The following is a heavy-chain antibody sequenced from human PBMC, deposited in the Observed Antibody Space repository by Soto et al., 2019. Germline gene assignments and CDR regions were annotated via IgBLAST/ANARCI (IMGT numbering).Heavy chain of an antibody. V-gene: IGHV4-61*01. J-gene: IGHJ4*02. D-gene: IGHD4-17*01. CDR3: ARDLGDDLRFDY. Sequence: PSETLSLTCTVSGGSVSSGSYYWSWIRQPPGKGLEWIGYIYYSGSTNYNPSLKSRVTISVDTSKNQFPLKLSSVTAADTAVYYCARDLGDDLRFDYWGPGTLVTVSS. CDR1: GGSVSSGSYY. CDR2: IYYSGST.